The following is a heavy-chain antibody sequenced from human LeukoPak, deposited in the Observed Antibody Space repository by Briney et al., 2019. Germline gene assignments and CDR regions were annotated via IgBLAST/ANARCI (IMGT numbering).Heavy chain of an antibody. D-gene: IGHD3-22*01. Sequence: AASVKVSCKASGGTFSSYAISWVRQAPGQGLEWMGRILPILGIANYAQKFQGRVTITADKSASTAYMELSSLRSEDTAVYYCARVGYYDSSGYYGGSSDYWGQGTLVTVSS. CDR1: GGTFSSYA. CDR2: ILPILGIA. CDR3: ARVGYYDSSGYYGGSSDY. J-gene: IGHJ4*02. V-gene: IGHV1-69*04.